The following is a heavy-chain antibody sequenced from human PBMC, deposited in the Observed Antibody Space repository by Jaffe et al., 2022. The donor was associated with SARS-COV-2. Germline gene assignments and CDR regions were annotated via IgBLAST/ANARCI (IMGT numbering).Heavy chain of an antibody. D-gene: IGHD2-21*02. V-gene: IGHV4-61*02. J-gene: IGHJ4*02. CDR3: ASGGDLFDY. CDR2: IYTSGST. CDR1: GGSISSGSYY. Sequence: QVQLQESGPGLVKPSQTLSLTCTVSGGSISSGSYYWSWIRQPAGKGLEWIGRIYTSGSTNYNPSLKSRVTISVDTSKNQFSLKLSSVTAADTAVYYCASGGDLFDYWGQGTLVTVSS.